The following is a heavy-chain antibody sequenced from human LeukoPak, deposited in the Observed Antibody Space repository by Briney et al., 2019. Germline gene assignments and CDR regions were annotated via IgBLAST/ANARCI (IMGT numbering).Heavy chain of an antibody. CDR1: GDSIKSSKYF. D-gene: IGHD5/OR15-5a*01. V-gene: IGHV4-39*02. CDR3: VRHGYSVYSCLYYYMDV. J-gene: IGHJ6*03. Sequence: PSETLSLTCAVSGDSIKSSKYFGGWIRQTPDKGLEWIGSVDYSGTAYYNASLKSRLTMSVDTSKNHLSLRLTSVTAADTALYYCVRHGYSVYSCLYYYMDVWGKGTTVTVSS. CDR2: VDYSGTA.